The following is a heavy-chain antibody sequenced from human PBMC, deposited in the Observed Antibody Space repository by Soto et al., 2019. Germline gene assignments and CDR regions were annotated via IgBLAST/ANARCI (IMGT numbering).Heavy chain of an antibody. CDR2: VQSKSDGATT. V-gene: IGHV3-15*01. CDR3: TRAAGVMWGADY. J-gene: IGHJ4*01. Sequence: GGSPRLFSAASGFTFSIVWMSWVRQAKGKGLEWVVLVQSKSDGATTHYAAPVKARFTVSRDDSQNTLSLQMDSLKIEDTVGYLCTRAAGVMWGADY. CDR1: GFTFSIVW. D-gene: IGHD1-26*01.